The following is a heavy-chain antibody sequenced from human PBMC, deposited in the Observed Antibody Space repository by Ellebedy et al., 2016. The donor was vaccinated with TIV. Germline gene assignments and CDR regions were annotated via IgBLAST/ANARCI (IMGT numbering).Heavy chain of an antibody. CDR3: ANIPVSVDGAWAGY. CDR2: ISHNGVIT. Sequence: GGSLRLSXAASGFHFYNYAMTWVRQAPGKGLEWVSTISHNGVITHYADSVKGRFTISRDNSQNTLYLQLNSLRVEDTAVYYCANIPVSVDGAWAGYWGQGTLVTVSS. J-gene: IGHJ4*02. D-gene: IGHD4/OR15-4a*01. V-gene: IGHV3-23*01. CDR1: GFHFYNYA.